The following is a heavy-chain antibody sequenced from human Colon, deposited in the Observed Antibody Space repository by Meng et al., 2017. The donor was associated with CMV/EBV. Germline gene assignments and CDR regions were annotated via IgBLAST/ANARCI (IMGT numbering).Heavy chain of an antibody. Sequence: QRRLQESGPGLVKASETLSLTCTVSGGFTSGSSYYWGWIRQAPGKGLEWIGSMYYSGNTHYKSSLKSRVTISVDTSKNQFSLRLNSVSAADTAVYYCARTVQWLAPFYYYMDVWGKGTLVTVSS. V-gene: IGHV4-39*07. CDR3: ARTVQWLAPFYYYMDV. CDR2: MYYSGNT. D-gene: IGHD3-22*01. J-gene: IGHJ6*03. CDR1: GGFTSGSSYY.